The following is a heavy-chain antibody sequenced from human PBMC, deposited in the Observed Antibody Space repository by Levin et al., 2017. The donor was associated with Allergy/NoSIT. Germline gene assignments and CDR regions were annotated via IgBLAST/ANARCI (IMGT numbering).Heavy chain of an antibody. CDR1: GFTFSSYA. V-gene: IGHV3-23*01. J-gene: IGHJ4*02. D-gene: IGHD3-22*01. CDR3: AKKGPDYYDSSGSFDY. CDR2: ISGSGGST. Sequence: GESLKISCVASGFTFSSYAMSWVRQAPGKGLEWVSGISGSGGSTYYADSVKGRFTISRDNSKNTLYLQMNSLRAEDTAVYYCAKKGPDYYDSSGSFDYWGQGTLVTVSS.